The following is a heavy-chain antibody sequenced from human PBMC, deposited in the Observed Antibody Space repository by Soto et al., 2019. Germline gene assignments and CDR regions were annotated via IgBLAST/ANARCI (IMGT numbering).Heavy chain of an antibody. D-gene: IGHD6-13*01. CDR2: ISGSGGSR. CDR3: AKESSSSLFRYNWFDP. V-gene: IGHV3-23*01. Sequence: GGSLRLSCAASGFTFSSFAMSWVRQTPGKGLEWVSTISGSGGSRYYADSVRGRFTISRDSSENTLYLQMNSLRVEDTAVYFCAKESSSSLFRYNWFDPWGQGALVTVSS. J-gene: IGHJ5*02. CDR1: GFTFSSFA.